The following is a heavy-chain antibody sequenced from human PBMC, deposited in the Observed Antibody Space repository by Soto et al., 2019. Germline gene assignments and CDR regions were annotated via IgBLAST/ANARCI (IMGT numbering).Heavy chain of an antibody. J-gene: IGHJ6*03. D-gene: IGHD2-15*01. CDR1: GFTFSSYG. CDR3: AKDPYSVEVDYYYYMDV. CDR2: ISYDGSNK. Sequence: GGSLRLSCAASGFTFSSYGMHWVRQAPGKGLEWVAVISYDGSNKYYADSVKGRFTISRDNSKNTLYLQMNSLRAEDTAVYYCAKDPYSVEVDYYYYMDVWGKGTTVTVSS. V-gene: IGHV3-30*18.